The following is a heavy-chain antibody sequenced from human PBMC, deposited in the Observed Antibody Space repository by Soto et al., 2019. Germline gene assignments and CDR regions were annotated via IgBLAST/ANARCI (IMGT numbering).Heavy chain of an antibody. J-gene: IGHJ1*01. CDR1: GGSMSHNY. Sequence: QVQLQESGPLLVKPSETLSLTCSVSGGSMSHNYWNWFRQPPGKGLVWIGFIYYSGTTSYNPALKSRVTITIDTCKNQFSLRLSSMTAADTAMYYCAGGRVGSSGDHEYFEQWGQGTLVTFAS. V-gene: IGHV4-59*01. D-gene: IGHD2-15*01. CDR2: IYYSGTT. CDR3: AGGRVGSSGDHEYFEQ.